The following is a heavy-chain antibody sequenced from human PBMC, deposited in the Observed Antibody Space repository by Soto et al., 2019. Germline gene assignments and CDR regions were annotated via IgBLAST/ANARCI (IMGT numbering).Heavy chain of an antibody. Sequence: SETLSLTCTVSGGSISSCDYYWSWIRQPPGKGLEWIGYIYYSGSTYYNPSLKSRVTISVDTSKNQFSLKLSSVTAADTAVYYCASQALLYYYDSSGYLPYWGQGTLVTVSS. J-gene: IGHJ4*02. CDR3: ASQALLYYYDSSGYLPY. D-gene: IGHD3-22*01. CDR1: GGSISSCDYY. CDR2: IYYSGST. V-gene: IGHV4-30-4*01.